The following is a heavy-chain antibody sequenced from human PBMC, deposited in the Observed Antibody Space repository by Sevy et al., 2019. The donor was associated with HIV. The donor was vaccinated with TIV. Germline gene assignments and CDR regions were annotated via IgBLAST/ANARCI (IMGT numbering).Heavy chain of an antibody. Sequence: GGSLRLSCAASGFTFNNYWMTWVRQAPGKGLEWVANIKQDGSDKDYMESVKGRFNISRDNTKNSLYFQLNSLRTEDTAVYYCARSWDYWGQMGYWGQGTLVTVSS. V-gene: IGHV3-7*03. CDR2: IKQDGSDK. D-gene: IGHD7-27*01. CDR1: GFTFNNYW. J-gene: IGHJ4*02. CDR3: ARSWDYWGQMGY.